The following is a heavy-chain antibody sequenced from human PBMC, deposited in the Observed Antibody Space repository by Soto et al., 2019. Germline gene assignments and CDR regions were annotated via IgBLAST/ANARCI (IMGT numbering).Heavy chain of an antibody. J-gene: IGHJ4*02. CDR2: IYYSGST. CDR3: KKGGGRKFYY. CDR1: GGSISSYY. V-gene: IGHV4-59*08. Sequence: PSETLSVTCTVSGGSISSYYWIWIRQPQGKGLEWIGYIYYSGSTNYNPSLKIRVTISVDTSKNQFSLNLSSVTAAATAVYCFKKGGGRKFYYRGQGTLVTVSS. D-gene: IGHD3-16*01.